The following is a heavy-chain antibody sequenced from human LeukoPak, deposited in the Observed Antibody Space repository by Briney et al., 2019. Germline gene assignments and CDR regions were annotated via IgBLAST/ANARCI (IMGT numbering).Heavy chain of an antibody. J-gene: IGHJ4*02. Sequence: GGSLRLSCAASGFTVSFHYMNWVRQAPGKGLEWVSVIYSGGSTDYADSVKGRFTISRDNSKNTLYLQMNSLRAEDTAVYYCARSLISGTHYWGQGTQVTVSS. CDR1: GFTVSFHY. V-gene: IGHV3-53*01. D-gene: IGHD3-10*01. CDR3: ARSLISGTHY. CDR2: IYSGGST.